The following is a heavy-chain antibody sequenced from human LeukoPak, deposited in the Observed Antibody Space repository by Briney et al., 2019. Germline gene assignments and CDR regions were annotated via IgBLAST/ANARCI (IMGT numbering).Heavy chain of an antibody. CDR1: GFTFSSYA. V-gene: IGHV3-23*01. Sequence: GGSLRLSCAASGFTFSSYAMSWVRQAPGKGLEWVSAISGSGGSTYYADSVKGRFTISRDNSKNTLYLQMNSLRAEDTAVYYWGKGGGMVVTDYRGQGTLVTVSS. CDR2: ISGSGGST. CDR3: GKGGGMVVTDY. J-gene: IGHJ4*02. D-gene: IGHD4/OR15-4a*01.